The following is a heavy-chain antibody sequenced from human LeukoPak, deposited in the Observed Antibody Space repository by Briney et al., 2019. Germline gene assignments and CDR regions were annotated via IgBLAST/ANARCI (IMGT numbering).Heavy chain of an antibody. Sequence: GGSLRLSCAASGFTLSSYWMSWVRQTPDKGLEWVAHLNQDGSERYYVDSVKGRFTISRENARNSLYLQMNSLRGEDTAVYFCAKCGSGSNFDYWGQGILVTVSS. CDR1: GFTLSSYW. CDR3: AKCGSGSNFDY. V-gene: IGHV3-7*02. D-gene: IGHD3-10*01. CDR2: LNQDGSER. J-gene: IGHJ4*02.